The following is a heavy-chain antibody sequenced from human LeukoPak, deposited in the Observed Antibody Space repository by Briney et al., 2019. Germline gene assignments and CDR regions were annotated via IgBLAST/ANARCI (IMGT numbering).Heavy chain of an antibody. J-gene: IGHJ6*02. CDR2: ISSSSGTI. V-gene: IGHV3-11*01. CDR1: GFTFSDYC. CDR3: VRDGGKYCSSTSCHSGYYYYGMDV. Sequence: PGGSLRLSCAASGFTFSDYCMSWIRQAPGKGLEWLSYISSSSGTIYDADSVKGRFTISRDNAKNLVYLQMNSLRAEDTAVYYCVRDGGKYCSSTSCHSGYYYYGMDVWGQGTTVTVSS. D-gene: IGHD2-2*02.